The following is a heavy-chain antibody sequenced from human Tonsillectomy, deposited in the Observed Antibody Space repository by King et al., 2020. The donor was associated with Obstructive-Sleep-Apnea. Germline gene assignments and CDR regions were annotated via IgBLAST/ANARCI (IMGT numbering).Heavy chain of an antibody. V-gene: IGHV3-74*01. Sequence: EVQLVESGGGLVQPGGSLRLSCAASEFTFSSYWMYWVRQAPGKGLVWVSRINSDGSSTSYADSVKGRFTISRDNAKNTLYLQMNSLRAEDTAVYYCTRPNAYYDSSGNYYYYGMDVWGHGTTVTVSS. CDR2: INSDGSST. D-gene: IGHD3-22*01. J-gene: IGHJ6*02. CDR1: EFTFSSYW. CDR3: TRPNAYYDSSGNYYYYGMDV.